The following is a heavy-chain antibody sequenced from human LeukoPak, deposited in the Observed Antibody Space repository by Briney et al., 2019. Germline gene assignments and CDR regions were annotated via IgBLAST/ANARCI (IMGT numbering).Heavy chain of an antibody. V-gene: IGHV3-11*06. D-gene: IGHD1-7*01. CDR1: GFTFSDYY. J-gene: IGHJ4*02. CDR2: ISSSSSYI. Sequence: GGSLRLSCAASGFTFSDYYMSWIRQAPGKGLEWVSSISSSSSYIYYADSVKGRFTISRDNAKNSLYLQMNSLRAEDTAVYYCARKNWNSHHVDYWGQGTLVTVSS. CDR3: ARKNWNSHHVDY.